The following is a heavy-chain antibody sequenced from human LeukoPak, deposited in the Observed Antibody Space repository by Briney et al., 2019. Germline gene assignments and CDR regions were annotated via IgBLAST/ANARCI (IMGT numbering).Heavy chain of an antibody. V-gene: IGHV3-21*01. CDR3: ATDRLAGLGSSDY. Sequence: GGSLRLSCAASGFDFSDYSMNWVRQAPGQGLEWVSLITSGSSYTYYSGSVQDRFTISRDNAQNTLYLHMNSLGVEDPAVYFCATDRLAGLGSSDYWGQGTLVIVSS. D-gene: IGHD3-10*01. J-gene: IGHJ4*01. CDR1: GFDFSDYS. CDR2: ITSGSSYT.